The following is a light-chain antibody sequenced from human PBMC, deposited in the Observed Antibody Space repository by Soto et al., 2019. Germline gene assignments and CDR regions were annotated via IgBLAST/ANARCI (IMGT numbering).Light chain of an antibody. CDR2: GAS. CDR3: QQCNNWPLT. CDR1: QSISSE. V-gene: IGKV3-15*01. Sequence: EIVMTQSPATLSVSPGESATLSCRASQSISSELAWYQQKPGQPPRLLIYGASTRATGVPARFTGSGSGSDFSLTISGLQSEYVAVYYCQQCNNWPLTFGQGTRLEI. J-gene: IGKJ2*01.